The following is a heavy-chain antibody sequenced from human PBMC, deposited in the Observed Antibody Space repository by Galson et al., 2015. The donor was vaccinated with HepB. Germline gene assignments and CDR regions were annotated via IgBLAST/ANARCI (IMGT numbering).Heavy chain of an antibody. CDR2: ITSSGGNS. V-gene: IGHV3-23*01. Sequence: SLRLSCAASGFSFTRYAMTWVRQAPGKGLEWASSITSSGGNSYYTASVKGRFTVSRDNSKNTLLLQLNSLRAEDTAMYFCAKDGIMVANNPYHFHYWGQGTLVTVSS. J-gene: IGHJ4*02. CDR3: AKDGIMVANNPYHFHY. CDR1: GFSFTRYA. D-gene: IGHD2-15*01.